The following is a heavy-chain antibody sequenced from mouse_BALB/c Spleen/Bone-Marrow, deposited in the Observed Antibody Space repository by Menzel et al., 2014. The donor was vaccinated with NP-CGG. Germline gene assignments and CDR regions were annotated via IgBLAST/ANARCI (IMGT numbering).Heavy chain of an antibody. CDR1: GYSFTGYF. V-gene: IGHV1-20*02. Sequence: EVNVVESGPELVKPGASVKISCKASGYSFTGYFMNWVMQSHGKSLEWIGCINPYNGDTFYNQKFKGKATLTVDKSSSTAHMELRSLASEDSAVYYCARVTTDWYFDVWGAGTTVTVSS. J-gene: IGHJ1*01. D-gene: IGHD1-1*01. CDR2: INPYNGDT. CDR3: ARVTTDWYFDV.